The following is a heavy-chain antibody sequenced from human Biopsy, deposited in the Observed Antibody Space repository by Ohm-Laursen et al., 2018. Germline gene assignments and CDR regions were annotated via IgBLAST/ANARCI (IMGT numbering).Heavy chain of an antibody. J-gene: IGHJ6*02. Sequence: SLRLSCAAFGFSVSSYDMNWVRQAPGKGLEWISYISETSSHIYDADSVRGRFTVARDIAKNSLYLQLNSLRVEDTAVYYCARGSSRRAREGGMDVWGQGTTVTVSS. CDR1: GFSVSSYD. CDR2: ISETSSHI. V-gene: IGHV3-21*01. D-gene: IGHD6-6*01. CDR3: ARGSSRRAREGGMDV.